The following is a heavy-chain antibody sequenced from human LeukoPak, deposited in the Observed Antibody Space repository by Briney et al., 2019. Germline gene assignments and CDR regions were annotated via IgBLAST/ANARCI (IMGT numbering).Heavy chain of an antibody. CDR1: GGTFSSYA. CDR3: AEPTIQLWSTYGMDV. V-gene: IGHV1-69*04. Sequence: SVKVSCKASGGTFSSYAISWVRQAPGQGLEWMGRIIPILGIANYAQKFQGRVTITADKSTSTAYMELSSLRSEDTAVYYCAEPTIQLWSTYGMDVWGQGTTVTVSS. J-gene: IGHJ6*02. D-gene: IGHD5-18*01. CDR2: IIPILGIA.